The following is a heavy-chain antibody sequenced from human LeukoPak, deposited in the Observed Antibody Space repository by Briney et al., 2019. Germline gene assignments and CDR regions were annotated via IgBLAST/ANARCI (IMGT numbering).Heavy chain of an antibody. Sequence: SQTLSLTCTVSGGSISSGSYYWSWIRQPPGKGLEWIGYIYYSGSTNYNPSLKSRVTISVDTSKNQFSLKLSSVTAADTAVYYCARSRPPMVRGVIITGFDYWGQGTLVTVSS. V-gene: IGHV4-61*01. CDR1: GGSISSGSYY. CDR2: IYYSGST. D-gene: IGHD3-10*01. J-gene: IGHJ4*02. CDR3: ARSRPPMVRGVIITGFDY.